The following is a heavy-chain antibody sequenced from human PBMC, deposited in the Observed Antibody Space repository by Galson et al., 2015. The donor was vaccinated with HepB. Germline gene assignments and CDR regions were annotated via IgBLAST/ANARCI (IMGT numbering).Heavy chain of an antibody. J-gene: IGHJ6*03. CDR3: ARAAEDSGSYNYYYMDV. Sequence: SVKVSCKASGDTFSSYAISWVRQAPGQGLEWMGGIIPILGIANYAQKFQGRVTITADKSTSTAYMELSSLRSEDTAVYYCARAAEDSGSYNYYYMDVWGKGTTVTVSS. CDR1: GDTFSSYA. CDR2: IIPILGIA. D-gene: IGHD1-26*01. V-gene: IGHV1-69*10.